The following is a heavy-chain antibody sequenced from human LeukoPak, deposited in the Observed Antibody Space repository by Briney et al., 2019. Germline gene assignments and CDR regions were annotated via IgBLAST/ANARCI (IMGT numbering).Heavy chain of an antibody. J-gene: IGHJ4*02. CDR3: ARSLYSSSHLDY. CDR1: GFTFSSYS. CDR2: IYYSGST. Sequence: GSLRLSCAASGFTFSSYSMNWVRQAPGKGLEWIGYIYYSGSTNYNPSLKSRVTISVGTSKNQFSLKLSSVTAADTAVYYCARSLYSSSHLDYWGQGTLVTVSS. V-gene: IGHV4-59*08. D-gene: IGHD6-6*01.